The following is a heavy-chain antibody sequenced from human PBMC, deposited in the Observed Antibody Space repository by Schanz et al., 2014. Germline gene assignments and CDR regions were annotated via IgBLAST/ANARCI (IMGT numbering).Heavy chain of an antibody. V-gene: IGHV3-23*01. Sequence: EVQLLESGGGLVQPGGSLRLSCAASGFTFSSYAMSWVRQAPGKGLEWVSTISGGGGTTYYADSVKGRFTISRDKSKISLYLQMNSLRAEDTSVYFCAKIERNEDWGQGTLVTVSS. CDR1: GFTFSSYA. CDR2: ISGGGGTT. J-gene: IGHJ4*02. CDR3: AKIERNED. D-gene: IGHD1-1*01.